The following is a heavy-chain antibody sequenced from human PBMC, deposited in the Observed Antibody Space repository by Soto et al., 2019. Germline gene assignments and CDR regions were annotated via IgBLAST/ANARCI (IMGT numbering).Heavy chain of an antibody. V-gene: IGHV4-4*07. J-gene: IGHJ4*02. D-gene: IGHD2-2*01. CDR1: GGSISSYY. CDR2: IYTSGST. Sequence: WETLSLTCTVSGGSISSYYWSWIRQPAGKGLEWIGRIYTSGSTNYNPSLKSRVTMSVDTSKNQFSLKLSSVTAADTAVYYCARACSSNSCYDVFDYWGQGTLVTVSS. CDR3: ARACSSNSCYDVFDY.